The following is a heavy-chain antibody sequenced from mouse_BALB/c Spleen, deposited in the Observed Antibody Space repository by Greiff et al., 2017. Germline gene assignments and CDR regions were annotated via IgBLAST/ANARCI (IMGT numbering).Heavy chain of an antibody. CDR2: IDPSDSYT. CDR3: AITTAPFAY. Sequence: QVQLQQPGAELVKPGASVKLSFKASGYTFTSYWMHWVKQRPGQGLEWIGEIDPSDSYTNYNQKFKGKATLTVDKSSSTAYMQLSSLTSEDSAVYYCAITTAPFAYWGQGTLVTVSA. D-gene: IGHD1-2*01. V-gene: IGHV1-69*02. CDR1: GYTFTSYW. J-gene: IGHJ3*01.